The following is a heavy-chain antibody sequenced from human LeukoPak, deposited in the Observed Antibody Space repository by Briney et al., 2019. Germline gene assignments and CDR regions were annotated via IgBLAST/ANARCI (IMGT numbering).Heavy chain of an antibody. CDR1: GGSISSYY. V-gene: IGHV4-59*01. CDR2: IYYSGST. CDR3: ARSPRGRPYFDL. D-gene: IGHD3-10*01. J-gene: IGHJ2*01. Sequence: SETLSLTCTVSGGSISSYYWSWIRQPPGKGLEWIGYIYYSGSTNYNPSLKSRVTISVDTSKNQFSLKLSSVTAADTAVYYCARSPRGRPYFDLWGRGTLVTVSS.